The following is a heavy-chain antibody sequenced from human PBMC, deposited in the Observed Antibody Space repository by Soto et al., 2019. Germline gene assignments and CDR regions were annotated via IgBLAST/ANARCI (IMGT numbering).Heavy chain of an antibody. CDR2: ISGSGGST. V-gene: IGHV3-23*01. Sequence: GGSLRVSCAASGFNFSSYAMSWVRQATGKGLEWVSAISGSGGSTYYADSVTGRFTISRDNSQNMLFLQMNSLGVEDAAVYYCARDRQPDGSWTFDFWGRGAQVTVSS. CDR3: ARDRQPDGSWTFDF. CDR1: GFNFSSYA. D-gene: IGHD2-15*01. J-gene: IGHJ4*02.